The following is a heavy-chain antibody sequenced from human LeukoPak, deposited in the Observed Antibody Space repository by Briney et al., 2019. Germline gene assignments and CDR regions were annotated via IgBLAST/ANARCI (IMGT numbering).Heavy chain of an antibody. CDR1: GYTLTELS. CDR2: FDPEDVET. J-gene: IGHJ4*02. Sequence: ASVTVSCKVSGYTLTELSMHWVRQAPGKGLAWMGGFDPEDVETIYAQKFQGRVTMTEDTSTDTAYMELSSLRSEDTAVYYCATAPIGAVAGTFSDYRGQGTLVTVSS. V-gene: IGHV1-24*01. D-gene: IGHD6-19*01. CDR3: ATAPIGAVAGTFSDY.